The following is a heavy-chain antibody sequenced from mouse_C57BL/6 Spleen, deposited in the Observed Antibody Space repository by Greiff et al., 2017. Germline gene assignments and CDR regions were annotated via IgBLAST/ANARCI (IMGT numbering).Heavy chain of an antibody. CDR1: GYTFTSYG. J-gene: IGHJ1*03. CDR2: IYPRSGNT. D-gene: IGHD1-1*01. Sequence: QVQLKESGAELARPGASVKLSCKASGYTFTSYGISWVKQRTGQGLEWIGEIYPRSGNTYYNEKFKGKATLTADKSSSTAYMELRSLTSEDSAVYFCARSDYGSSYVNWYFDVWGTGTTVTVSS. V-gene: IGHV1-81*01. CDR3: ARSDYGSSYVNWYFDV.